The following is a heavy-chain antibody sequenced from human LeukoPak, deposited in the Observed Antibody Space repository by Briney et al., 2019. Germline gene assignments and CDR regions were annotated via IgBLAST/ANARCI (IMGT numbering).Heavy chain of an antibody. Sequence: GESLKISCKGSGYSFTSSWIGWVRQMPGKGLEWMGITYPGDSDTRYSPSFQGQVTISADKSISTAYLQWSSLKASDTAMYYCAIYSDTYYFDHWGQGTLVTVSS. CDR3: AIYSDTYYFDH. V-gene: IGHV5-51*01. D-gene: IGHD1-26*01. CDR1: GYSFTSSW. J-gene: IGHJ4*02. CDR2: TYPGDSDT.